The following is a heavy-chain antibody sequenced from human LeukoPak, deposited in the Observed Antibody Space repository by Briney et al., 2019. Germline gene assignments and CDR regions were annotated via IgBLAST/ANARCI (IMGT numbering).Heavy chain of an antibody. CDR1: GGTFSRYA. Sequence: EASVKVSCKASGGTFSRYAISWVRQAPGQGLEWMGGIIPVLGTTNYAQTFQNKVTITADESTSTTYMELSSLTSEDTAVYYCATSGGDYYYYSLDVWGKGTPVTIS. J-gene: IGHJ6*03. V-gene: IGHV1-69*13. CDR2: IIPVLGTT. CDR3: ATSGGDYYYYSLDV. D-gene: IGHD3-10*01.